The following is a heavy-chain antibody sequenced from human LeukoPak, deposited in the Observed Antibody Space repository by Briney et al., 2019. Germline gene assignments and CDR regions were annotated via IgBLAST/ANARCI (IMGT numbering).Heavy chain of an antibody. CDR3: ARGFADYNFDY. Sequence: ASVKVSCKASGYTFTNYDIHWVRQATGQGLEWMGWMNPYSANTGYVQKFQGRVTITRNTSISTAYMELSSLRSEDTAVYYCARGFADYNFDYWGQGTLVTVSS. CDR2: MNPYSANT. CDR1: GYTFTNYD. D-gene: IGHD4-11*01. V-gene: IGHV1-8*03. J-gene: IGHJ4*02.